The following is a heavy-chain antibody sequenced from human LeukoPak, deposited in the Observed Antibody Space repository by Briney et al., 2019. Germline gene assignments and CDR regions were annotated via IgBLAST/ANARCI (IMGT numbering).Heavy chain of an antibody. CDR3: ARDKTGAAAGPDAFDI. J-gene: IGHJ3*02. V-gene: IGHV3-48*03. CDR1: GFTFSSYE. Sequence: GGSLRLSCAASGFTFSSYEMNWVRQAPGKGLEWVSCISSSGSTIYYADSVKGRFTISRDNAKNSLYLQMNSLRAEDTAVYYCARDKTGAAAGPDAFDIWGQGTMVTVSS. CDR2: ISSSGSTI. D-gene: IGHD6-13*01.